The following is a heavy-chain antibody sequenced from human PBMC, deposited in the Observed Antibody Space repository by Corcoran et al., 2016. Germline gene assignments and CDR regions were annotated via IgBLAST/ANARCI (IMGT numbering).Heavy chain of an antibody. CDR3: ARTGYCSGGSCSGNWFDP. CDR1: GGSVSSSSYY. D-gene: IGHD2-15*01. J-gene: IGHJ5*02. V-gene: IGHV4-61*01. CDR2: IYYSGST. Sequence: QVQLQESGPGLVKPSETLSPTCTVSGGSVSSSSYYWSWIRQPPGKGLEWIAYIYYSGSTNYNPSLKSRVTISIDTSKNQFSLMLSSVTAADTAVYYCARTGYCSGGSCSGNWFDPWGQGTLVTVSS.